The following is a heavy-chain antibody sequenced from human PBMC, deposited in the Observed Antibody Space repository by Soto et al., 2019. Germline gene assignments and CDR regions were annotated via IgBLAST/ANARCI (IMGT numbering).Heavy chain of an antibody. CDR2: IYYSGST. CDR1: SGSISTSNYY. V-gene: IGHV4-39*01. Sequence: PSETLSLTCSVFSGSISTSNYYWGWIRQPPGKGLEWLGSIYYSGSTYDNPSLKSRVSMSIDTSKKQFSLKLTSVTAADTAVYYCARLLYDRSGYYYFDSWGRGTLVTVSS. CDR3: ARLLYDRSGYYYFDS. D-gene: IGHD3-22*01. J-gene: IGHJ4*02.